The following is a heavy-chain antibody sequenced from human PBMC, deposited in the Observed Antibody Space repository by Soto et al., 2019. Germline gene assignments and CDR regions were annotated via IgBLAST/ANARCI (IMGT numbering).Heavy chain of an antibody. CDR2: ANPILSMS. CDR1: GDTFNFYS. D-gene: IGHD3-10*01. J-gene: IGHJ4*02. CDR3: ATSYGSGYRAFDF. Sequence: QVQLVQSGAEVKRPGSSVKVSCKASGDTFNFYSINWVRQAPGLGLEWMGRANPILSMSNYAQRFQGRVTMTADKSTSTAYMELRGLRSEDTAIYYCATSYGSGYRAFDFWGQGALVTVAS. V-gene: IGHV1-69*04.